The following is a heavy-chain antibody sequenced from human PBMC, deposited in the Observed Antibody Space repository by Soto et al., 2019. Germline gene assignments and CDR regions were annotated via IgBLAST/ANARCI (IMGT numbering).Heavy chain of an antibody. Sequence: RGESLKISCKGSGYSFTSYWIGWVRQMPGKGLEWMGIIYPGDSDTRYSPSFQGQVTISADKSISTAYLQWSSLKASDTAMYYCAVSGDDYYDSSGRRDDAFDIWGQGTMVTVSS. J-gene: IGHJ3*02. CDR3: AVSGDDYYDSSGRRDDAFDI. CDR2: IYPGDSDT. D-gene: IGHD3-22*01. V-gene: IGHV5-51*01. CDR1: GYSFTSYW.